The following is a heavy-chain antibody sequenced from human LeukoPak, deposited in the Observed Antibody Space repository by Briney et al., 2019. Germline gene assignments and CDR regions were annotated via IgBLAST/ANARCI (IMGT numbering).Heavy chain of an antibody. CDR1: GFTFSSYG. CDR2: ISYDGSNK. CDR3: ARADGWIQLWLTGMDV. D-gene: IGHD5-18*01. V-gene: IGHV3-30*19. Sequence: PGGSLRLSCAASGFTFSSYGMHWVRQAPGKGLEWVAVISYDGSNKYYADSVKGRFTISRDNSKNTLYLQMNSLRAEDTAVYYCARADGWIQLWLTGMDVWGQGTTVTVSS. J-gene: IGHJ6*02.